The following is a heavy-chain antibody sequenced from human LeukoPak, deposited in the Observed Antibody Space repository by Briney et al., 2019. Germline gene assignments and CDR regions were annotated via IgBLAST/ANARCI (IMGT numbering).Heavy chain of an antibody. V-gene: IGHV3-23*01. Sequence: PGGSLRLSCAASGFTFSSYAMGWVRQAPGKGLEWVSSISGTGGRTYYADSVKGRFTISRDNSRNTLSLQMSSLRVEDTAVYFCAKGPYSDSSEWFQYWGQGTLVTVSS. CDR2: ISGTGGRT. CDR3: AKGPYSDSSEWFQY. D-gene: IGHD6-13*01. J-gene: IGHJ1*01. CDR1: GFTFSSYA.